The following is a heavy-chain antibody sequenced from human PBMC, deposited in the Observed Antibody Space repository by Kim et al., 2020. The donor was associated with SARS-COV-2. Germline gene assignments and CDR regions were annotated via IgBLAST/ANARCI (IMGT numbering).Heavy chain of an antibody. Sequence: YNPSLKSRVTMSVDTSKNQFSLKLSSGTAADTAVYYCAREYRGGSYEFGYWGQGTLVTVSS. D-gene: IGHD1-26*01. CDR3: AREYRGGSYEFGY. J-gene: IGHJ4*02. V-gene: IGHV4-4*07.